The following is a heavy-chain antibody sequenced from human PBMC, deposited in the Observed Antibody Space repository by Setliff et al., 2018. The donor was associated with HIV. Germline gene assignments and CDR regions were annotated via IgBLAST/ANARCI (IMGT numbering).Heavy chain of an antibody. CDR1: GFTFSSYS. J-gene: IGHJ4*02. CDR2: VIRGGHNT. D-gene: IGHD1-1*01. Sequence: GGSLRLSCAASGFTFSSYSMSWVRQAPGKGLEWVSSVIRGGHNTFYADSVKGRFTISRDNSKNTLYLQLNSLRPEDTGVYYCASARIPTGGTSTSFDYCGQGTLVTVSS. V-gene: IGHV3-21*01. CDR3: ASARIPTGGTSTSFDY.